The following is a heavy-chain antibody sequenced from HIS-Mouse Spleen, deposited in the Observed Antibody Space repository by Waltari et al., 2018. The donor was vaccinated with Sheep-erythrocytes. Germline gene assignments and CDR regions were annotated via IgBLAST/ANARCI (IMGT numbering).Heavy chain of an antibody. V-gene: IGHV3-21*01. CDR1: GFTFSSYS. J-gene: IGHJ3*02. Sequence: EVQLVESGGGLVKPGGSLRLSCAASGFTFSSYSMNWVRQAPGKGLEWVSSFSRSRSYIYYAASVKGRFTISRDNAKNSLYLQMNSLRAEDTAVYYCARDTGTDAFDIWGQGTMVTVSS. CDR3: ARDTGTDAFDI. CDR2: FSRSRSYI. D-gene: IGHD1-1*01.